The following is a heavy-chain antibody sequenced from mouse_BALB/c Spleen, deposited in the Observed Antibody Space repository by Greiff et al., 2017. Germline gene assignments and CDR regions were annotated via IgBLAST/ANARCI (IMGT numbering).Heavy chain of an antibody. CDR1: GYAFTNYL. CDR3: ARAKYGDY. CDR2: INPGSGGT. J-gene: IGHJ2*01. Sequence: VQLQQSGAELVRPGTSVKVSCKASGYAFTNYLIEWVKQRPGQGLEWIGVINPGSGGTNYNEKFKGKATLTADKSSSTAYMQLSSLTSDDSAVYFCARAKYGDYWGQGTTLTVSS. V-gene: IGHV1-54*01. D-gene: IGHD2-10*02.